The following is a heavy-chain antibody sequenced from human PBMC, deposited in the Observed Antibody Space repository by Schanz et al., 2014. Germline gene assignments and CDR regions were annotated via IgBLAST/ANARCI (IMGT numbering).Heavy chain of an antibody. Sequence: QVLLVQSGAEVKKPGSSVNISCKASGGTFTSSTLGWVRQAPGQGLEWMGRIVPVVGVTVYAQKFQGRVTFTADKSTATVYMELSRLRGDDTAVYFCADYGSGTYFDLWGQGTLVTVSS. CDR3: ADYGSGTYFDL. V-gene: IGHV1-69*02. J-gene: IGHJ4*02. D-gene: IGHD3-16*01. CDR2: IVPVVGVT. CDR1: GGTFTSST.